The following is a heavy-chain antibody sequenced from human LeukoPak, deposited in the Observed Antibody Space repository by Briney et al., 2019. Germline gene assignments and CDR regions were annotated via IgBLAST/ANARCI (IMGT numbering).Heavy chain of an antibody. D-gene: IGHD3-3*01. CDR1: GFTFSSYW. J-gene: IGHJ6*02. CDR3: AGTYYDLWSEWSYYGMDV. V-gene: IGHV3-7*01. CDR2: IKQDGSEK. Sequence: PGGSLRLSCAASGFTFSSYWMSWVRQAPGKGLEWVANIKQDGSEKYYVDSVKGRFTISRDNAKNSLYLQMNSLRAEDTAVYYCAGTYYDLWSEWSYYGMDVWGRGTTVTVSS.